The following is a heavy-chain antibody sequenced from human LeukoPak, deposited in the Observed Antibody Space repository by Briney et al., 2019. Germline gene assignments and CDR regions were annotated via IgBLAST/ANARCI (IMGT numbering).Heavy chain of an antibody. CDR3: AKDQKRGYSYGYLFYYYYMDV. CDR1: GFTVSSNE. J-gene: IGHJ6*03. V-gene: IGHV3-38-3*01. CDR2: ISGGST. D-gene: IGHD5-18*01. Sequence: GGSLRLSCAASGFTVSSNEMSWVRQAPGKGLEWVSSISGGSTYYADSRKGRFTISRDNSKNTLYLQMNSLRAEGTAVYYCAKDQKRGYSYGYLFYYYYMDVWGKGTTVTISS.